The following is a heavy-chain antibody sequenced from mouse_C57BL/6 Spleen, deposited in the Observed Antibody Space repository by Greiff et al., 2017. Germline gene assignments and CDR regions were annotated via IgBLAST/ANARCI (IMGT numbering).Heavy chain of an antibody. CDR1: GFSLTSYG. D-gene: IGHD1-1*01. Sequence: VQLKESGPGLVAPSPSLSITCTVSGFSLTSYGVSWVRQPPGKGLEWLGVIWGDGSTNYHSAHISSLSISKDNSKSQVFLKLNRLQTDDTATYYCAKEGLDYYGSRVPWFAYWGQGTLVTVSA. CDR2: IWGDGST. CDR3: AKEGLDYYGSRVPWFAY. V-gene: IGHV2-3*01. J-gene: IGHJ3*01.